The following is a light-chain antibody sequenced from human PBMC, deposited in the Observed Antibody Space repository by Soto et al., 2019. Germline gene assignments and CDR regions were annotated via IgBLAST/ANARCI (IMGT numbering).Light chain of an antibody. CDR3: QQANAFPRT. CDR2: AAS. V-gene: IGKV1-12*01. CDR1: QPISTW. Sequence: DIQMTQSPSSLSASVGARVTITCRASQPISTWLAWYQQKPGNTPKLLIYAASNLQTGVPSRFSGSGYGTDFTLTISSLQPEDFATYYCQQANAFPRTFGGGTKVEV. J-gene: IGKJ4*01.